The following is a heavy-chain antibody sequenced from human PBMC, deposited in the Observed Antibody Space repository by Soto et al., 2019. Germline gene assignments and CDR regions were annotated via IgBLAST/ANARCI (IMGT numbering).Heavy chain of an antibody. J-gene: IGHJ4*02. CDR3: ARGALVDKATTFDY. D-gene: IGHD5-18*01. Sequence: QVQLVESGGGVVQPGRSLRLSCAASGFTFSSYGMHWVRQAPGKGLEWVAVIWYDGSNKYYADSVKGRFTISRDNSKNTLYLQMNSLRAEDTAVYYCARGALVDKATTFDYWCQGTLVTVSS. CDR2: IWYDGSNK. CDR1: GFTFSSYG. V-gene: IGHV3-33*01.